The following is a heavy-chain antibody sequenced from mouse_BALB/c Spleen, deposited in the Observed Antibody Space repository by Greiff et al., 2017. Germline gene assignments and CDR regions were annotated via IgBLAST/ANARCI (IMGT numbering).Heavy chain of an antibody. CDR3: NAQLRRLRN. CDR2: IDPENGDT. V-gene: IGHV14-4*02. Sequence: EVQLQQSGAELVRSGASVKLSCTASGFNIKDYYMHWVKQRPEQGLEWIGWIDPENGDTEYAPKFQGKATMTADTSSNTAYLQLSSLTSEDTAVYYCNAQLRRLRNWGQGTLVTVSA. CDR1: GFNIKDYY. D-gene: IGHD1-2*01. J-gene: IGHJ3*01.